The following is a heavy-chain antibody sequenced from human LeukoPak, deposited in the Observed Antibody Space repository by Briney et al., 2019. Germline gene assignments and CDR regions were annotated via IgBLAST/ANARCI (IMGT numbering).Heavy chain of an antibody. J-gene: IGHJ6*03. CDR3: PRARYPYYYMDV. CDR2: ISSSSSYI. CDR1: GFTFSSYA. V-gene: IGHV3-21*01. Sequence: GGSLRLSCAASGFTFSSYAMNWVRQAPGKGLEWVSSISSSSSYIYYADSVKGRFTISRDNAKNSLYLQMNSLRAEDTAVYYCPRARYPYYYMDVWGKGTTVTVSS. D-gene: IGHD3-9*01.